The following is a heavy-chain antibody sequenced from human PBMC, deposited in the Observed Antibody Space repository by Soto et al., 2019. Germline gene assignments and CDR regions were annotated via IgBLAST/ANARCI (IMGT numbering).Heavy chain of an antibody. V-gene: IGHV3-48*01. CDR3: ARDWGYCSSTSCSPFDY. Sequence: GGSLRLSCAASGFTFSSYSMNWVRQAPGKGLEWVSYISSSSSTIYYADSVKGRFTISRDNAKNSLYLQMNSLRAEDTAVYYCARDWGYCSSTSCSPFDYWGQGTLVTVSS. CDR2: ISSSSSTI. D-gene: IGHD2-2*01. J-gene: IGHJ4*02. CDR1: GFTFSSYS.